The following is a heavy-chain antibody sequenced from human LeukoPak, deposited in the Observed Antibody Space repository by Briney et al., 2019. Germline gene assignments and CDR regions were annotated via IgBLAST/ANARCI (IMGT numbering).Heavy chain of an antibody. V-gene: IGHV4-39*07. CDR1: GGSISSSSYY. Sequence: SETLSLTCTVSGGSISSSSYYWGWIRQPPGKGLEWIGSIYYSGSTYYNPSLKSRVTISVDTSKNQFSLKLSSVTAADTAVYYCAREGENSNYAVFDYWGQGTLVTVSS. CDR2: IYYSGST. CDR3: AREGENSNYAVFDY. J-gene: IGHJ4*02. D-gene: IGHD4-4*01.